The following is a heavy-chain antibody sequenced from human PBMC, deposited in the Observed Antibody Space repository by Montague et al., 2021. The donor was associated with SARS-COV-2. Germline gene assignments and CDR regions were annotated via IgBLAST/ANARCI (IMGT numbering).Heavy chain of an antibody. V-gene: IGHV4-39*07. J-gene: IGHJ6*02. CDR2: MYYSGST. D-gene: IGHD3-10*01. Sequence: SETLSLTCTVSGGSISSSNYYWGWIRQPPGKGLEWIGNMYYSGSTYYNPSIKSRVTISIDTSKNQFSLKLSSVTAADTAVYYCARDDIVLQGVTKCMDVWGQGTTVTVSS. CDR1: GGSISSSNYY. CDR3: ARDDIVLQGVTKCMDV.